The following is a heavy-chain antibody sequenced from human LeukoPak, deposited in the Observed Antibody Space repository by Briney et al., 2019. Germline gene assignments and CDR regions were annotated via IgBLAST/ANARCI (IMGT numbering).Heavy chain of an antibody. CDR2: IKHDGSEK. J-gene: IGHJ4*02. CDR1: GFTFSSCW. Sequence: GGSLRLSCAASGFTFSSCWMSWVRQASGKGLEWVANIKHDGSEKYYVDSVKGRFTISRDNTKNSLYLQMSSLRAEDSAIYYCVRGDIVATPDWWGQGTLVTVSS. CDR3: VRGDIVATPDW. V-gene: IGHV3-7*01. D-gene: IGHD5-12*01.